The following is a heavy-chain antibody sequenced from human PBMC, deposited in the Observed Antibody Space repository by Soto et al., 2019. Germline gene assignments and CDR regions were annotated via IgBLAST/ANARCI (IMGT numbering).Heavy chain of an antibody. J-gene: IGHJ4*02. D-gene: IGHD2-15*01. CDR3: AKGRRGYCSGGSCYRYPFDY. CDR1: GFTFSSYA. V-gene: IGHV3-23*01. CDR2: ISAGGSRT. Sequence: EVQLLESGGGLVQPGGSLRLSCAASGFTFSSYAMSWVRQAPGKGLEWVSGISAGGSRTYYADSVKGRFTISRDNSKNTLYLQMNSLRAEDTALYYCAKGRRGYCSGGSCYRYPFDYWGQGTLVTVSS.